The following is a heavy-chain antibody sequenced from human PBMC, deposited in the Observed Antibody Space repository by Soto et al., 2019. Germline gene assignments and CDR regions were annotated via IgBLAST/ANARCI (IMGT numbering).Heavy chain of an antibody. CDR1: GYTFIAYY. CDR2: INTNSGDT. D-gene: IGHD1-1*01. Sequence: ASVKVSCKASGYTFIAYYLHWVRQAPGQGLEWMGWINTNSGDTKYAQKFQGWVTMTRDTSISTAYMEVNRLTSDDTALYYCAREGVPIGLGTYWGQGTLVTVSS. CDR3: AREGVPIGLGTY. J-gene: IGHJ4*02. V-gene: IGHV1-2*04.